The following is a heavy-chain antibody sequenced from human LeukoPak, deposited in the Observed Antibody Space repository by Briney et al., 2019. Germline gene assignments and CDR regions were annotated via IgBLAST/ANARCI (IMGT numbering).Heavy chain of an antibody. CDR3: ARDMGIDYYDSSGWDPYCFDY. CDR2: INPNSGGT. D-gene: IGHD3-22*01. J-gene: IGHJ4*02. V-gene: IGHV1-2*02. CDR1: GYTFTGYY. Sequence: ASVKVSCKASGYTFTGYYMHWVRQAPGQGLEWMGWINPNSGGTNYAQKFQGRATMTRDTSISTAYMELSRLRSDDTAVYYCARDMGIDYYDSSGWDPYCFDYWGQGTLVTVSS.